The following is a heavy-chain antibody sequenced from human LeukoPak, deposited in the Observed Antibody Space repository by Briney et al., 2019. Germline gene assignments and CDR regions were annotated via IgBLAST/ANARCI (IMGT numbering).Heavy chain of an antibody. V-gene: IGHV4-34*01. CDR2: INHSGNT. Sequence: SETLSLTCAVYGGSFSDYYWTWIRQPPGKGLEWIAEINHSGNTYYNPSLQSRVTISVDTSRNQFSLKLSSVTAADTAVYYCARLPPTYYYDSSGYYIDDYWGQGTLVTVSS. CDR1: GGSFSDYY. J-gene: IGHJ4*02. CDR3: ARLPPTYYYDSSGYYIDDY. D-gene: IGHD3-22*01.